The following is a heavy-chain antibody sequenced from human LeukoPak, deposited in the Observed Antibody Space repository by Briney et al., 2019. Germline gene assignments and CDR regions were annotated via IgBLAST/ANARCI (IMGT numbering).Heavy chain of an antibody. V-gene: IGHV4-59*04. D-gene: IGHD2-21*02. Sequence: SETLSLTCTVSGGSISSYFWGWIRQPPGQGLEWIGEVFYNGNTHYNPSLKSRVIISTDTSKNQFSLTLTAVTASDTAIYYCARRSPLVVVTAAHYYDYWGQGTLVTVSS. CDR2: VFYNGNT. J-gene: IGHJ4*02. CDR1: GGSISSYF. CDR3: ARRSPLVVVTAAHYYDY.